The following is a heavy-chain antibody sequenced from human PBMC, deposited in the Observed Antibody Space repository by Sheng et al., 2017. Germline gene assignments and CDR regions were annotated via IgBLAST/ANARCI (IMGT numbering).Heavy chain of an antibody. CDR2: IYYSGST. CDR3: ARSSSGLGYFDY. D-gene: IGHD6-19*01. J-gene: IGHJ4*02. CDR1: GGSISSYY. V-gene: IGHV4-59*01. Sequence: QVQLQESGPGLVKPSETLSLTCIVSGGSISSYYWSWIRQPPGKGLEWIGYIYYSGSTNYNPSLKSRVTISVDTSKNQFSLKLSSVTAADTAVYYCARSSSGLGYFDYWGQGTLVTVSS.